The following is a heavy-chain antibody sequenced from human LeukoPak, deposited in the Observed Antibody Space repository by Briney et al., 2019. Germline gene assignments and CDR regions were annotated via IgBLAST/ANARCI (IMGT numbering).Heavy chain of an antibody. CDR1: GFTFSSYS. D-gene: IGHD3-10*01. J-gene: IGHJ3*02. CDR3: ARALLWFGANGAFDI. CDR2: ISSSSSYI. V-gene: IGHV3-21*01. Sequence: GGSLRLSCAASGFTFSSYSMNWVRQAPGKGLEWVSSISSSSSYIYYADSVKGRFTISRDNAKNSLYLQMNSLRAEDTAVYYCARALLWFGANGAFDIWGQGTMVTVSS.